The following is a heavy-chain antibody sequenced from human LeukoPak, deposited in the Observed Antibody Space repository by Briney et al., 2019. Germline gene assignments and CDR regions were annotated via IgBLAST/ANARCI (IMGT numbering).Heavy chain of an antibody. CDR1: GFTFTSYD. Sequence: GGSLRPSCAASGFTFTSYDMSWVRQAPGKGLEWVSVISGGGVNTHYADSVKGHFTISRDNTKSTLYLQMNSLRADDTAVYYCARSRTRSRGNYLSYDAFDLWGQGTMVTVS. CDR2: ISGGGVNT. J-gene: IGHJ3*01. CDR3: ARSRTRSRGNYLSYDAFDL. V-gene: IGHV3-23*01. D-gene: IGHD1-26*01.